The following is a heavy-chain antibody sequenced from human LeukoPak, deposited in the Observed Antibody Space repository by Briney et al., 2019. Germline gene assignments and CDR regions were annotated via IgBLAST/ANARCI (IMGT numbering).Heavy chain of an antibody. CDR2: FIPLLGTA. J-gene: IGHJ6*03. CDR1: GGTFTKSA. D-gene: IGHD3-10*01. Sequence: SVKVSCKASGGTFTKSAFSWVRQAPGQGLEWMGGFIPLLGTANYAQEFQGRVTITADESTSTTYMQLSSLRSEDTAMYFCTRVITIGQPPYYYYMDLWGKGTTVTVSS. CDR3: TRVITIGQPPYYYYMDL. V-gene: IGHV1-69*13.